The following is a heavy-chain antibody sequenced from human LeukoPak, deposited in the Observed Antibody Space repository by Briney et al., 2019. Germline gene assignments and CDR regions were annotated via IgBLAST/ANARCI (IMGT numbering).Heavy chain of an antibody. Sequence: GGSLRLSCTVSGIRFNDYWMSWVRQAPGKGLEWVANIKEDGGEMYYVDSVKGRFIISRDNAKNSLYLQMNSLRAEDTAVYYCARVKTGYYHHYYYYYMDVWGKGTTVTISS. V-gene: IGHV3-7*01. J-gene: IGHJ6*03. D-gene: IGHD3-9*01. CDR2: IKEDGGEM. CDR1: GIRFNDYW. CDR3: ARVKTGYYHHYYYYYMDV.